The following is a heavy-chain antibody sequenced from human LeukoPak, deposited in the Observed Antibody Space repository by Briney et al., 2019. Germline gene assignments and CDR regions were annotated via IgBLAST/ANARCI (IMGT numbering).Heavy chain of an antibody. CDR3: AKGEFLDYGDYEGWFDP. J-gene: IGHJ5*02. CDR1: GFTFSNHG. V-gene: IGHV3-23*01. D-gene: IGHD4-17*01. CDR2: ISPSGDIR. Sequence: GGSLRLSCAASGFTFSNHGMNWVRQAPGKGLEWVSGISPSGDIRYYADSVKGRFTISRDNAKNSLYLQMNSLRAEDTALYYCAKGEFLDYGDYEGWFDPWGQGTLVTVSS.